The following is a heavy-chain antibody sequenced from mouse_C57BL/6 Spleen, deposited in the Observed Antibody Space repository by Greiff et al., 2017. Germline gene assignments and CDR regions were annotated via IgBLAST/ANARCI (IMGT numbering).Heavy chain of an antibody. D-gene: IGHD2-2*01. J-gene: IGHJ4*01. CDR1: GYTFTSYW. Sequence: QVQLQQSGTELVKPGASVKLSCKASGYTFTSYWMHWVKQRPGQGLEWIGNINPSNGGTNYNEKFKSKATLTVDKSSSTAYMQLSSLTSEDSAVYYCARGRGYDEAMDYWGQGTSVTVSS. CDR2: INPSNGGT. CDR3: ARGRGYDEAMDY. V-gene: IGHV1-53*01.